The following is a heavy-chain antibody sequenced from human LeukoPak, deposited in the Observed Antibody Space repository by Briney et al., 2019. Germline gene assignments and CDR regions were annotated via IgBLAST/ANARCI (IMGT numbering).Heavy chain of an antibody. CDR2: IYYSGST. V-gene: IGHV4-59*01. CDR3: ARDRGLSSAWQHLPFNC. J-gene: IGHJ4*02. CDR1: GGSISSYY. D-gene: IGHD6-19*01. Sequence: SETLSLTCTVSGGSISSYYWSWIRQPPGKGLEWIGYIYYSGSTNYNPSLKSRVTISVDTSKNQCSLKLSSVTAADTAVYYCARDRGLSSAWQHLPFNCWGQETLVT.